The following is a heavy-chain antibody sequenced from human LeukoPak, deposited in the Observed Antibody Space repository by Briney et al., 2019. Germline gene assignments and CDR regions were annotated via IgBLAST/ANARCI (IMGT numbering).Heavy chain of an antibody. Sequence: PSETLSLTCAVYGGSFSGYYWSWLRQPPGKGLEWIGEINHSGSTNYNPSLKSRVTISVDTSNNQFSLKLSSVTAADTAVYYCARRGRPRVRGRQAFDIWGQGTMVTVSS. CDR3: ARRGRPRVRGRQAFDI. CDR1: GGSFSGYY. V-gene: IGHV4-34*01. D-gene: IGHD3-10*01. CDR2: INHSGST. J-gene: IGHJ3*02.